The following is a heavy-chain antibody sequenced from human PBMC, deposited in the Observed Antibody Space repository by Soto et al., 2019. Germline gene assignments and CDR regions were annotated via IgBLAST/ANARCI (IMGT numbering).Heavy chain of an antibody. V-gene: IGHV4-59*02. CDR3: ARDHYDYIWGSDSGGYYYYYMDV. CDR2: IYYIGST. Sequence: SETLSLTCTVSGGSVSNDYWSWIRQPPGKGLERIGFIYYIGSTYYNPSLKSRVTISVDTSKNHFSLKLSSVTAADTAVYYCARDHYDYIWGSDSGGYYYYYMDVWGKGTTVTVSS. CDR1: GGSVSNDY. D-gene: IGHD3-16*01. J-gene: IGHJ6*03.